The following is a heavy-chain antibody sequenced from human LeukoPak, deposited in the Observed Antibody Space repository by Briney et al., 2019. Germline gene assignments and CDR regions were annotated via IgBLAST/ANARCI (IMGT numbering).Heavy chain of an antibody. Sequence: GGSLRLSCAASGFTLSNSAMSWVRQAPGKGLEWVSGFSGPGKTYYADSVKGRFTTSRDASKSTLYLQINSLRAEDTAVYYCAKAWWSTSSGGDSFGIWGQGTMVTVSS. D-gene: IGHD6-6*01. V-gene: IGHV3-23*01. CDR1: GFTLSNSA. J-gene: IGHJ3*02. CDR3: AKAWWSTSSGGDSFGI. CDR2: FSGPGKT.